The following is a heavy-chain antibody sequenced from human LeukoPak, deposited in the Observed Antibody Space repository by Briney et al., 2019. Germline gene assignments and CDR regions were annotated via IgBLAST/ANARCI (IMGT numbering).Heavy chain of an antibody. CDR3: AKGQDYYDSSAYLFDY. V-gene: IGHV3-23*01. Sequence: GGSLRLSRAGSGFSFGSYVMSWVRQAPGKGLEWVSCIGGSGSSTNYADSVKGRFTISRDNSKNTLYLQMNSLRAEDTAVYYCAKGQDYYDSSAYLFDYWGQGTLVTVSS. D-gene: IGHD3-22*01. CDR1: GFSFGSYV. CDR2: IGGSGSST. J-gene: IGHJ4*02.